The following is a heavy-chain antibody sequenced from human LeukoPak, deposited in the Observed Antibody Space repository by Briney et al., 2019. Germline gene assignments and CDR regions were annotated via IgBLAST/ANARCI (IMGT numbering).Heavy chain of an antibody. V-gene: IGHV3-7*01. J-gene: IGHJ4*02. CDR1: GFTFSSYW. D-gene: IGHD1-1*01. CDR3: ARDYNDRYFDY. Sequence: GGSLRLSCAPAGFTFSSYWMSCVRQAPGKGLEWVANIKQDGSEKYYVDSVKGRFTISRDNAKNSLYLQMNSLRAEDTAVYYCARDYNDRYFDYWGQGTLVTVSS. CDR2: IKQDGSEK.